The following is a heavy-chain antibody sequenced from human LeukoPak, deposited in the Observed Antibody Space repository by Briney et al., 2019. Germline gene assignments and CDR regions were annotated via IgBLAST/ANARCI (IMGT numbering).Heavy chain of an antibody. J-gene: IGHJ5*02. CDR1: GGTFSSYA. D-gene: IGHD6-13*01. CDR2: IIPIFGTA. Sequence: GASVKVSCKASGGTFSSYAISWVRQAPGQGLEWMGGIIPIFGTANYAQKLQGRATMTTDTSTSTAYMELRSLRSDDTAVYYCARIGKQLNWFDPWGQGTLVTVSS. V-gene: IGHV1-69*05. CDR3: ARIGKQLNWFDP.